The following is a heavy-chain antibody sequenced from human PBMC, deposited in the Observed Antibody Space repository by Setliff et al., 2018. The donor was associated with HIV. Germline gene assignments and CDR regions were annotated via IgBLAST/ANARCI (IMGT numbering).Heavy chain of an antibody. D-gene: IGHD2-21*01. CDR2: IKQDGREK. Sequence: GGSLRLSCAASGFTFSSYWMNWVRQAPGKGLEWVANIKQDGREKYYVDSVKGRCTISRDNAKNSLYLQMNSLRAEDTAVYYCASPYFVVYWGQGTLVTVSS. CDR1: GFTFSSYW. J-gene: IGHJ4*02. V-gene: IGHV3-7*01. CDR3: ASPYFVVY.